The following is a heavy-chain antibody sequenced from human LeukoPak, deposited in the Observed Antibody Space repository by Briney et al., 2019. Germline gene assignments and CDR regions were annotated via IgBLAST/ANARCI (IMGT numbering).Heavy chain of an antibody. CDR3: ACLTTADAFDI. Sequence: PSETLSLTCTVSGGSISSYYWSWIRQPPGKGLEWIGYIYNSGSTNYNPSLKSRVTISVDTSKNQFSLKLSSVTAADTAVYYCACLTTADAFDIWGQGTMVTVSS. D-gene: IGHD3-22*01. CDR1: GGSISSYY. CDR2: IYNSGST. J-gene: IGHJ3*02. V-gene: IGHV4-59*01.